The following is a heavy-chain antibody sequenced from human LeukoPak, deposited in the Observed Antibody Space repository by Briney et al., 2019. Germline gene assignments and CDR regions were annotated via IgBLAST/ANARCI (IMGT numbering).Heavy chain of an antibody. V-gene: IGHV1-2*02. D-gene: IGHD1-26*01. J-gene: IGHJ4*02. CDR2: INPNSGGT. Sequence: EASVKVSCKASGYTFTGYYMHWVRQAPGQGLEWMGWINPNSGGTNYAQKFQGRVTMTRDTTISTAYMELSRLRSDDTAVYYCARDLVGGSYNYWGQGTLVTVSS. CDR3: ARDLVGGSYNY. CDR1: GYTFTGYY.